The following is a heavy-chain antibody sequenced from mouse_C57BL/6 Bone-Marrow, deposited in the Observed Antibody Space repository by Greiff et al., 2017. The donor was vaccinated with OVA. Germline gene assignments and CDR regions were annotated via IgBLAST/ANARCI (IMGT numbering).Heavy chain of an antibody. V-gene: IGHV1-69*01. CDR3: ASSGYYGPYYFDY. D-gene: IGHD1-1*01. CDR2: IYPSDSYT. CDR1: GYTFTSYW. Sequence: QVQLQQPGAELVMPGASVKLSCKASGYTFTSYWMHWVKQRPGQGLEWIGEIYPSDSYTNYNQKFKGKSTLTVDKSSSTAYMQLSSLTSEDSAVYYCASSGYYGPYYFDYWGQGTTLTVSA. J-gene: IGHJ2*01.